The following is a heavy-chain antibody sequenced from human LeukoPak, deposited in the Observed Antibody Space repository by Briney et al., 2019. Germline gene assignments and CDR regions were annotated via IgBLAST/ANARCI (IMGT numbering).Heavy chain of an antibody. CDR1: GYTFTGYY. J-gene: IGHJ5*02. CDR2: INPNSGST. Sequence: GASVKVSCKASGYTFTGYYMHWVRQAPGQGLEWMGRINPNSGSTNYAQTFQGRVTMTRDTSISTAYMELSRLRSDDTAVYYCARGRYSSGWYRGANWFDPWGQGTLVTVA. D-gene: IGHD6-19*01. CDR3: ARGRYSSGWYRGANWFDP. V-gene: IGHV1-2*06.